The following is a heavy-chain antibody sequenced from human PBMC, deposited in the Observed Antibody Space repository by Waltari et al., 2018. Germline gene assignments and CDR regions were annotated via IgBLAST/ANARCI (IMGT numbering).Heavy chain of an antibody. Sequence: QVQLVQSGAEVKKPGSSVKVSCKASGGTFSSYAISWVRQAPGQGLEWMGGIIPIFGTANYAQKFQGRVTITTDESTSTAYMELSSLRSEDTAVYYCARVWAASIAAAGDAFDIWGQGTMVTVSS. D-gene: IGHD6-13*01. CDR2: IIPIFGTA. CDR1: GGTFSSYA. V-gene: IGHV1-69*05. CDR3: ARVWAASIAAAGDAFDI. J-gene: IGHJ3*02.